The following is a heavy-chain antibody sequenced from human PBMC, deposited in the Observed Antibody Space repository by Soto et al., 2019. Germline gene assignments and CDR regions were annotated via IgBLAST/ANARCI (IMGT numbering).Heavy chain of an antibody. D-gene: IGHD3-3*01. J-gene: IGHJ6*02. V-gene: IGHV3-30-3*01. Sequence: GGSLRLSCAASGFTFSSYAMHWVRQAPGKGLEWVAVISYDGSNKYYADSVKGRFTISRDNSKNTLYLQMNSLRAEDTAVYYCAREVPYYDFCSVSHGYYYYGMEVWCQGTTVTVSS. CDR2: ISYDGSNK. CDR3: AREVPYYDFCSVSHGYYYYGMEV. CDR1: GFTFSSYA.